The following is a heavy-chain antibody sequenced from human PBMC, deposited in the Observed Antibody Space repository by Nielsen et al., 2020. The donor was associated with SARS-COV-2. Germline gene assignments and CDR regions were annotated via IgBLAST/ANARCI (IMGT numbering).Heavy chain of an antibody. CDR2: INPNSGGT. Sequence: WVRQAPGQGLEWMGRINPNSGGTNYAQKFQGRVTMTRDTSISTAYMELSRLRSDDTAVYYCARIDTAMVGYFDYWGQGTLVTVSS. J-gene: IGHJ4*02. CDR3: ARIDTAMVGYFDY. V-gene: IGHV1-2*06. D-gene: IGHD5-18*01.